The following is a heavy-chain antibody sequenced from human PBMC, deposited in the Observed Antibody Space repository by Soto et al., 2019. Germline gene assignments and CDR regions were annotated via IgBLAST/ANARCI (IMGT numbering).Heavy chain of an antibody. CDR3: AKDRDYGEVGMDV. V-gene: IGHV3-23*01. CDR2: ISGSGGST. Sequence: GPLRLSCAASGFTFSSYAMSWVRQAPGKGLEWVSAISGSGGSTYYADSVKGRFTISRDNSKNTLYLQMNSLRAEDTAVYYCAKDRDYGEVGMDVWGQGTTVTVSS. D-gene: IGHD4-17*01. CDR1: GFTFSSYA. J-gene: IGHJ6*02.